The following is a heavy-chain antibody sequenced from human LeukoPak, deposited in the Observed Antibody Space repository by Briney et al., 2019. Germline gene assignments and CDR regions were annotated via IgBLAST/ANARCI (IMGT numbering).Heavy chain of an antibody. CDR1: TGSISSYY. D-gene: IGHD3-10*01. CDR3: AREGSGSYLGYYYYMEV. Sequence: PSGTLSLTCTVPTGSISSYYYSLIRQPAGKGLEWIGRINTSGSTNYNPSLKSRVTISADKSKKQFSLRLTSVTAADTAAYYCAREGSGSYLGYYYYMEVWGTGTTVTVSS. V-gene: IGHV4-4*07. CDR2: INTSGST. J-gene: IGHJ6*03.